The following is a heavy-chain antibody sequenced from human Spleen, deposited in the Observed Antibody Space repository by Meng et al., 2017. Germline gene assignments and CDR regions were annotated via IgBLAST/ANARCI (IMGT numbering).Heavy chain of an antibody. D-gene: IGHD2/OR15-2a*01. CDR2: ITNTPNRYPT. CDR3: ARDTSTSLDY. V-gene: IGHV3-72*01. Sequence: VQLVESGGDSVEHRGSLRLSCSVAGFTFSDYYMDWVRQAPGKGLEWVGRITNTPNRYPTNYAASVKGRFTISRDDSKNSLYLEMNSLKIEDTAVYYCARDTSTSLDYWGQGALVTVSS. J-gene: IGHJ4*02. CDR1: GFTFSDYY.